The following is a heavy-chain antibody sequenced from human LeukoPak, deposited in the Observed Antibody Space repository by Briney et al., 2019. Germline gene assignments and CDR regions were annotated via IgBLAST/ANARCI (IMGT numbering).Heavy chain of an antibody. CDR1: GITFSSLA. D-gene: IGHD6-19*01. J-gene: IGHJ6*02. Sequence: GRALRLSCAASGITFSSLAMHWGRQAPDKGLEWVAVISYDGTNKDYADSVKGRFTMSRDNSKNTLYLQMNSLRLEDTALYYCARDGNSGWYTGENYYYYGMDVWGQAPTVTVSS. CDR2: ISYDGTNK. CDR3: ARDGNSGWYTGENYYYYGMDV. V-gene: IGHV3-30-3*01.